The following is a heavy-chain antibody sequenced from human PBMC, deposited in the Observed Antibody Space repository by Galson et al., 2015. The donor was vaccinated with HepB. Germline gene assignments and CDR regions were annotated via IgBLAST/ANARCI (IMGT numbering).Heavy chain of an antibody. CDR2: IRSKAYGGTT. CDR3: TRDPRTVVPLVGMDV. CDR1: GFTFGDYA. V-gene: IGHV3-49*04. J-gene: IGHJ6*02. Sequence: SLRLSCASSGFTFGDYAMAWVRQAPGRGLEWVGFIRSKAYGGTTEYAASVKGRFTIPRDDSKTIPYLQMDSLRIEDTAVYFCTRDPRTVVPLVGMDVWGQGTTVTVSS. D-gene: IGHD4-23*01.